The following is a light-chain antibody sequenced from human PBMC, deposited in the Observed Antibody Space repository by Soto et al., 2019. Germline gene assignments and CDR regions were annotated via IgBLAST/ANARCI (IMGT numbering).Light chain of an antibody. CDR1: QSVIGRQ. V-gene: IGKV3-20*01. J-gene: IGKJ5*01. CDR3: QVYGPSPPIT. CDR2: GVS. Sequence: ILLTQSPGTLSLSPGERATLSCRASQSVIGRQLAWYQHKPGQAPRLLIYGVSTRATGIPDRFTGSGSGTDFTLTISRLEPEDFAVFYCQVYGPSPPITFGQGTRLEI.